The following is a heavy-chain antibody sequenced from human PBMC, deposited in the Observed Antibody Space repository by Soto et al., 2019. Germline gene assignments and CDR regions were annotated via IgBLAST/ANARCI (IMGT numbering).Heavy chain of an antibody. CDR3: FFHSRSDRHYQLAS. J-gene: IGHJ1*01. V-gene: IGHV4-59*08. D-gene: IGHD3-3*02. Sequence: SETLSLTCTVSGDSISSYYWSWIRQPPGKGLEWIGYIYSSGSTKSNPSLKSRVTISVDTSKNQFSLKLSSVTAADTAVYYCFFHSRSDRHYQLASCGQGSLVPGSS. CDR2: IYSSGST. CDR1: GDSISSYY.